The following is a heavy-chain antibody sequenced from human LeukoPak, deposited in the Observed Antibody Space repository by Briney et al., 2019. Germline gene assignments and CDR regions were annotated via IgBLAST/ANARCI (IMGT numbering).Heavy chain of an antibody. CDR1: GYTFTSYA. J-gene: IGHJ6*02. CDR2: INAGNGNT. V-gene: IGHV1-3*01. D-gene: IGHD6-19*01. CDR3: ARDLLVGSGWYGNYYGMDV. Sequence: ASVKVSCKASGYTFTSYAMHWVRQAPGQRLEWMGWINAGNGNTKYSQKFQGRVTMTTDTSTSTAYMELRSLRSDDTAVYYCARDLLVGSGWYGNYYGMDVWGQGTTVTVSS.